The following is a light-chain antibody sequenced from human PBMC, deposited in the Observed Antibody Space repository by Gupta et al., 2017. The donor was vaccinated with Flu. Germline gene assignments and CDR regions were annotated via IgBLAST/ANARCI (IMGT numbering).Light chain of an antibody. J-gene: IGKJ4*01. CDR2: DAS. CDR1: QSISSY. Sequence: SSLSASVGDRVIITCRASQSISSYLHWYQQKPGKAPKLLIYDASSLQSGVPSRFSGSGSGTDFTLTISSLQPEDFATYFCLQHYSSSPKTFGGGTRVEIK. V-gene: IGKV1-39*01. CDR3: LQHYSSSPKT.